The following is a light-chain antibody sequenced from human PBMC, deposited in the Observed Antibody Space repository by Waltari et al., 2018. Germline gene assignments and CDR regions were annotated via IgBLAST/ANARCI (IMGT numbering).Light chain of an antibody. CDR1: QSVGTC. J-gene: IGKJ4*01. Sequence: DILLIQSPITMSLPPGERATLSCRASQSVGTCLAWYQHKPGQAPRLLISDASNRATGIPARFSASGSGTDFTLTISSLEPEDSAVYFCQQCTSPPTFGGGT. V-gene: IGKV3-11*01. CDR2: DAS. CDR3: QQCTSPPT.